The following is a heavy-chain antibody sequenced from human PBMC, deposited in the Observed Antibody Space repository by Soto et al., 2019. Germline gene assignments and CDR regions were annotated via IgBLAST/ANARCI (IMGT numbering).Heavy chain of an antibody. CDR2: ISGSGTTT. D-gene: IGHD3-3*01. V-gene: IGHV3-23*01. CDR1: GFTSTNYV. Sequence: GGSLRLSCAASGFTSTNYVMNWVRQAPGKGLEWVSSISGSGTTTFYADSVTVRVIISRENSKYTLYLQMNSLRPEDTALSYCDKNRVGGGPDAFDIWGQGTMVTVSS. J-gene: IGHJ3*02. CDR3: DKNRVGGGPDAFDI.